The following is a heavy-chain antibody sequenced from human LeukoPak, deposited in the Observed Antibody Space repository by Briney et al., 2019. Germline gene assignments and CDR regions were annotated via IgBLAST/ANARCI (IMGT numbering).Heavy chain of an antibody. J-gene: IGHJ6*02. CDR2: IKQDGSEK. CDR1: GFTFSSYW. CDR3: AKYCGGDCYGMDV. Sequence: GGSLRLSCTASGFTFSSYWMSWVRQAPGKGLEWVAKIKQDGSEKDYVDSVKGRFTISRDNAKNSLYLQMNSLRAEDTAVYYCAKYCGGDCYGMDVWGQGTTVTVSS. V-gene: IGHV3-7*01. D-gene: IGHD2-21*01.